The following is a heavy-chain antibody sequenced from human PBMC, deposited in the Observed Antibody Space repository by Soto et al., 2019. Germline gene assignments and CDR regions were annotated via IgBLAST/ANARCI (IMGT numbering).Heavy chain of an antibody. CDR3: ATSPRDFYFDS. J-gene: IGHJ4*02. CDR1: GFSVTSNY. V-gene: IGHV3-53*01. CDR2: FYTGGAT. D-gene: IGHD3-3*01. Sequence: PGGSLRLSCAAAGFSVTSNYMSWVRQAPGKGLEWVAVFYTGGATYYAASAKGRFTISIDKSKNTLYLQMNSLGVEDTAVYYCATSPRDFYFDSWGQGTLVTVSS.